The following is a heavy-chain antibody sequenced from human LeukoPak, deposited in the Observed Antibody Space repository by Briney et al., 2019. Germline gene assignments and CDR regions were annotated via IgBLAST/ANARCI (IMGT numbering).Heavy chain of an antibody. Sequence: GGALQISFNASGYIFTTSWIGWGRRMAGEGREWMGIIYPGDSETRYNPSFQGQVSISADKSINTAYLQWSSLKASDTAMYYCARQYSGFDYWGQGTLVTVSS. D-gene: IGHD3-10*01. CDR3: ARQYSGFDY. CDR1: GYIFTTSW. V-gene: IGHV5-51*01. CDR2: IYPGDSET. J-gene: IGHJ4*02.